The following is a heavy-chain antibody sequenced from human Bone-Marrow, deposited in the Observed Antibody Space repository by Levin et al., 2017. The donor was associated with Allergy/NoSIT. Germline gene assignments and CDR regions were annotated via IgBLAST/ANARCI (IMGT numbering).Heavy chain of an antibody. CDR1: GFTFSNAW. CDR2: IKSNSVSGTT. D-gene: IGHD2/OR15-2a*01. CDR3: TADVPDFPPQIDY. V-gene: IGHV3-15*01. Sequence: GGSLRLSCAASGFTFSNAWMSWVRQAPGKGLEWIGRIKSNSVSGTTEYAAPVKGRFTVSRDDSVDTLYLHMDSLKTEDTALYYCTADVPDFPPQIDYWGQGTLVTVSS. J-gene: IGHJ4*02.